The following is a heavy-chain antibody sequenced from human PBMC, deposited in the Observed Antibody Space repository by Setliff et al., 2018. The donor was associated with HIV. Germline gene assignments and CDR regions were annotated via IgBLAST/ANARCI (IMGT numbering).Heavy chain of an antibody. J-gene: IGHJ4*01. CDR3: AREDASGNHAFDF. V-gene: IGHV4-34*01. CDR1: GGSFSAYF. Sequence: TLSLTCAVYGGSFSAYFWSWIRQTPGKGLEWIGEINHRGSTHYNPSLKSRVTISVDTTKNQFSLNLRSVTAADTAVYYCAREDASGNHAFDFWGQGNPGHRLL. D-gene: IGHD3-16*01. CDR2: INHRGST.